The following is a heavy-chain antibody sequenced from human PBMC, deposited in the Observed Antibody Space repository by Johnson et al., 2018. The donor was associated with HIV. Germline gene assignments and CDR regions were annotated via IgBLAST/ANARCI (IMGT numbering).Heavy chain of an antibody. CDR3: VSVAGLFAPFDI. V-gene: IGHV3-NL1*01. J-gene: IGHJ3*02. CDR1: GFAFSNFG. CDR2: IYSGGST. Sequence: QVQLVESGGGVVQPGRSLRLSCAASGFAFSNFGMHWVRQAPGKGLEWVSVIYSGGSTYYADSVKGRFTISRDNSKNTLYLQMNSLRAEDTAVYYVVSVAGLFAPFDIWGQGTMVTVSS. D-gene: IGHD6-19*01.